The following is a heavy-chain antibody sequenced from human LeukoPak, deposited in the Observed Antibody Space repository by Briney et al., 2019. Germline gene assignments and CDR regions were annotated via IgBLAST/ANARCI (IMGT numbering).Heavy chain of an antibody. CDR1: GFTFSSYW. Sequence: GGSLRLSCAASGFTFSSYWMSWVRQAPGKGLEWVANIKQDGSEKYYVDSVKGRFTISRDNAKNSLYLQMNSLRAEDTAVYYCASQEDSSWYGSFDYWGQGTLVTVSS. D-gene: IGHD6-13*01. V-gene: IGHV3-7*01. CDR2: IKQDGSEK. CDR3: ASQEDSSWYGSFDY. J-gene: IGHJ4*02.